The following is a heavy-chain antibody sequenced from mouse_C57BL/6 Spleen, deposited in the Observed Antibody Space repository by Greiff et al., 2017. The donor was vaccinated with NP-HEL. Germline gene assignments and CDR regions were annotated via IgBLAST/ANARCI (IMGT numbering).Heavy chain of an antibody. D-gene: IGHD3-2*02. J-gene: IGHJ2*01. CDR2: IYPGDGDT. CDR3: ARGGTAQAKGYYFDY. CDR1: GYAFSSSW. Sequence: VQGVESGPELVKPGASVKISCKASGYAFSSSWMNWVKQRPGKGLEWIGRIYPGDGDTNYNGKFKGKATLTADKSSSTAYMQLSSLTSEDSAVYFCARGGTAQAKGYYFDYWGQGTTLTVSS. V-gene: IGHV1-82*01.